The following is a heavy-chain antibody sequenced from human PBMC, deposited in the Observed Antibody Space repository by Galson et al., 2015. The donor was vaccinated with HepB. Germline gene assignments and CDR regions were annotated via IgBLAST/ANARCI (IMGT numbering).Heavy chain of an antibody. CDR1: GFPFSNYG. Sequence: SLRLSCAASGFPFSNYGLRWVRQAPGKGLEWVAFMSYDGGTKYYADSVKGRFAVSRDDSKNTVYLQMNSVRVEDTAVYYCARDGRQRYYDWLLSNYFDYWGQGTQVTVSS. D-gene: IGHD3-9*01. J-gene: IGHJ4*02. V-gene: IGHV3-30*03. CDR3: ARDGRQRYYDWLLSNYFDY. CDR2: MSYDGGTK.